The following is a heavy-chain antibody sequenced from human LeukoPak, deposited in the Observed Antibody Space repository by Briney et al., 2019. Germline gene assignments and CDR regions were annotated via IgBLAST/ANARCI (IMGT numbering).Heavy chain of an antibody. CDR2: ISAYNGNT. D-gene: IGHD3-9*01. Sequence: ASVKVSCKASGYTFTSYGISWVRQAPGQGLERMGWISAYNGNTNYAQKLQGRVTMTTDTSTSTAYMELRSLRSDDTAVYYCARAPPRYYDILTGYYSHYYYGMDVWGQGTTVTVSS. J-gene: IGHJ6*02. V-gene: IGHV1-18*01. CDR3: ARAPPRYYDILTGYYSHYYYGMDV. CDR1: GYTFTSYG.